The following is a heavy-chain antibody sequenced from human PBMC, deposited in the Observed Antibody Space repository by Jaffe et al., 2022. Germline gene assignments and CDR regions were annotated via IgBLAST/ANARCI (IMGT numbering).Heavy chain of an antibody. CDR3: AKIPSDHGGPFSSGWYYFDY. D-gene: IGHD6-19*01. CDR1: GFTFSSYA. CDR2: ISGSGGST. J-gene: IGHJ4*02. Sequence: EVQLLESGGGLVQPGGSLRLSCAASGFTFSSYAMSWVRQAPGKGLEWVSAISGSGGSTYYADSVKGRFTISRDNSKNTLYLQMNSLRAEDTAVYYCAKIPSDHGGPFSSGWYYFDYWGQGTLVTVSS. V-gene: IGHV3-23*01.